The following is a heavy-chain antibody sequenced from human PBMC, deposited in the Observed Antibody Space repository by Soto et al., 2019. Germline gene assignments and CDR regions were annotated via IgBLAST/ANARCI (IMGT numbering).Heavy chain of an antibody. CDR2: ISAYNGNT. V-gene: IGHV1-18*04. D-gene: IGHD3-3*01. Sequence: ASVKVSCKASGYTFTGYYMHWVRQAPXQGLEWMGWISAYNGNTNYAQKLQGRVTMTTDTSTSTAYMELRSLRSDDTAVYYCARAVFGVVNTAAYYYYYYMDVWGKGTTVTVSS. CDR3: ARAVFGVVNTAAYYYYYYMDV. CDR1: GYTFTGYY. J-gene: IGHJ6*03.